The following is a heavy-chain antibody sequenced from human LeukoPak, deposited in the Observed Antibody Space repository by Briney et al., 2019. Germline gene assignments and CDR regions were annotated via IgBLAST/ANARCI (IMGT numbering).Heavy chain of an antibody. CDR2: IIPIFGTA. D-gene: IGHD3-16*01. CDR1: GGTFSSYA. J-gene: IGHJ6*03. CDR3: ARVLGTRLDYYYYMDV. V-gene: IGHV1-69*05. Sequence: SVNVSCKASGGTFSSYAISWVRQAPGQGLEWMGGIIPIFGTANYAQKFQGRVTITTDESTSTAYMELSSLRSEDTAVYYCARVLGTRLDYYYYMDVWGKGTTVTVSS.